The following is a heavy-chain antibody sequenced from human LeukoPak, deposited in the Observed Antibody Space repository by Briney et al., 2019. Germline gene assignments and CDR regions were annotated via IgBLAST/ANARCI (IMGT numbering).Heavy chain of an antibody. Sequence: SETLSLTCTVSGASVSSGDYYWSWIRQPPGKGLEWIGYIYYSGNTYYNPSLKSRLTIPVDTSKNQFSLKLTSVTAADTAVYYCARARRFAAAGTTAFDIWGQGTMVTVSS. D-gene: IGHD6-13*01. CDR3: ARARRFAAAGTTAFDI. CDR1: GASVSSGDYY. V-gene: IGHV4-30-4*08. J-gene: IGHJ3*02. CDR2: IYYSGNT.